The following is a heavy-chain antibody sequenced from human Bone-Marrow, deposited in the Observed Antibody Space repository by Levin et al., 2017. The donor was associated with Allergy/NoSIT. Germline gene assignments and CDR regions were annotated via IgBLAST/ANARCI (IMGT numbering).Heavy chain of an antibody. J-gene: IGHJ6*02. V-gene: IGHV3-23*01. D-gene: IGHD2-2*01. Sequence: ASVKVSCAASGFTFSSYAMSWVRQAPGKGLEWVSAISGSGGSTYYADSVKGRFTISRDNSKNTLYLQMNSLRAEDTAVYYCAKGRYIVVVPAAAGGYDYGMDVWGQGTTVTVSS. CDR1: GFTFSSYA. CDR2: ISGSGGST. CDR3: AKGRYIVVVPAAAGGYDYGMDV.